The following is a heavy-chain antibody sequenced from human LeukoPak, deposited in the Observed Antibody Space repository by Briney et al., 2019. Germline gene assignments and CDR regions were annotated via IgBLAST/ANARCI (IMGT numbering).Heavy chain of an antibody. Sequence: SETLSLTCAVSGYSISSGYYWGWIRQPPGKGLEWIGSIYHSGSTYYNPSLKSRVTISVDTSKNQFSLKLSSVTAADTAVYYCARRGGATGWVDYWGQGILVTVSS. D-gene: IGHD1-1*01. CDR2: IYHSGST. CDR3: ARRGGATGWVDY. CDR1: GYSISSGYY. J-gene: IGHJ4*02. V-gene: IGHV4-38-2*01.